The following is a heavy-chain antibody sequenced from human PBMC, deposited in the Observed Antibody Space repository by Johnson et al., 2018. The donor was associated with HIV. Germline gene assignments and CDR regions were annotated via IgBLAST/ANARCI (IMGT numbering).Heavy chain of an antibody. J-gene: IGHJ3*02. CDR2: INWNGGST. Sequence: VQLVESGGGVVRPGGSLRLSCAASGFTFDDYGMSWVRQAPGKGLEWVSGINWNGGSTGYADSVKGRFTISRDNTKNSLYLQMNSLRAEDTAVYYCTRTDDTYNYESGGDVDAFDIWGKGTMVTVSS. CDR1: GFTFDDYG. D-gene: IGHD3-22*01. V-gene: IGHV3-20*04. CDR3: TRTDDTYNYESGGDVDAFDI.